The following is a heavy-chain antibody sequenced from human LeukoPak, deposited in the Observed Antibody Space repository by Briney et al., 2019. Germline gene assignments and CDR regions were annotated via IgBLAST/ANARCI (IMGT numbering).Heavy chain of an antibody. Sequence: ASVKVSCKVSGYTLTELSKHWVRQAPGKGLEWMGGFDPEDGETIYAQKFQGRVTMTEDTSTDTAYMELSSLRSEDTAVYYCATELTGTTARGDFDYWGQGTLVTVSS. V-gene: IGHV1-24*01. CDR1: GYTLTELS. CDR3: ATELTGTTARGDFDY. D-gene: IGHD1-1*01. J-gene: IGHJ4*02. CDR2: FDPEDGET.